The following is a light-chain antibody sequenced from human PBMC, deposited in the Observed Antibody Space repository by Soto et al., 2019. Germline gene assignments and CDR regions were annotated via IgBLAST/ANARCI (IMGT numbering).Light chain of an antibody. J-gene: IGKJ4*01. CDR1: QSVSSSY. CDR2: DAS. Sequence: EIVLTQSPGTLSLSPGERATLSCRASQSVSSSYLAWYQQKPGQAPRLLIYDASSRATGIPDRFSGSGSGTDFTLTISRLEPEDFAVYYCQQYGSSPLTFGGWTKVEIK. V-gene: IGKV3-20*01. CDR3: QQYGSSPLT.